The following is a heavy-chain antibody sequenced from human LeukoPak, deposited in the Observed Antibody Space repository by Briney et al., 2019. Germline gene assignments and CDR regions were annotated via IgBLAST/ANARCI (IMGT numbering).Heavy chain of an antibody. CDR1: GGSFSGYY. CDR2: INHSGST. D-gene: IGHD5-12*01. CDR3: ARGLRRWLRDPFDY. V-gene: IGHV4-34*01. Sequence: SETLSLTCAVYGGSFSGYYWSWIRQPPGKGLEWIGEINHSGSTNYSPSLKSRVTISVDTSKNQFSLKLSSVTAADTAVYYCARGLRRWLRDPFDYWGQGTLVTVSS. J-gene: IGHJ4*02.